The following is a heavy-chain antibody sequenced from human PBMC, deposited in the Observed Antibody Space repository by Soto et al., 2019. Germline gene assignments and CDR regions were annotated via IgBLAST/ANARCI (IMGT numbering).Heavy chain of an antibody. Sequence: GGSLRLSCAASGFTFSSYEMNWVRQAPGKGLEWVSYISSSGSTIYYADSVKGRFTISRDNAKNSLYLQMNSLRAEDTAVYYCARDLRAYSSGWSARGNFDYWGQGTLVTVSS. CDR2: ISSSGSTI. CDR3: ARDLRAYSSGWSARGNFDY. V-gene: IGHV3-48*03. J-gene: IGHJ4*02. CDR1: GFTFSSYE. D-gene: IGHD6-19*01.